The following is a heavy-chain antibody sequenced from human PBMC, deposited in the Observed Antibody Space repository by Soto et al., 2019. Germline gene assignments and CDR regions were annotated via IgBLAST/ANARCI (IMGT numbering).Heavy chain of an antibody. D-gene: IGHD2-15*01. CDR3: AREDCSGGSCYVIPNWYFDL. Sequence: QVQLVQSGAEVKKPGSSVKVSCKASGGTFSSYTISWVRQAPGQGLEWMGRIIPILGIANYAQKFQGRVTITADKSTSTAYMELSSLRSEDTAVYYCAREDCSGGSCYVIPNWYFDLWGRGTLVTVSS. V-gene: IGHV1-69*08. J-gene: IGHJ2*01. CDR1: GGTFSSYT. CDR2: IIPILGIA.